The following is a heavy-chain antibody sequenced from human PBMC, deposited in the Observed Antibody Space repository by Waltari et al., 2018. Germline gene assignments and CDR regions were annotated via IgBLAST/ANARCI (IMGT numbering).Heavy chain of an antibody. CDR3: ARAALYSSRTIYYYYGMDV. V-gene: IGHV1-69*08. D-gene: IGHD6-13*01. CDR1: GGTFSSYA. Sequence: QVQLVQSGAEVKKPGSSVKVSCKASGGTFSSYAISWVRQAPGQGLEWMGRIIPIFGTANYAQKFQGRVTITADKSTSTAYMELSSLRSEDTAVYYCARAALYSSRTIYYYYGMDVWGQGTTVTVSS. J-gene: IGHJ6*02. CDR2: IIPIFGTA.